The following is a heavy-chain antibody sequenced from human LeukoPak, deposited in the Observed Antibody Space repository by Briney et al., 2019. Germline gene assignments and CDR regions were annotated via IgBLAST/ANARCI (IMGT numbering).Heavy chain of an antibody. V-gene: IGHV3-48*03. CDR3: ARGEVEITDY. CDR1: GCTFSSYE. Sequence: PGGSLRLSCAASGCTFSSYEMNWVRQAPGKGLEWVSYISSSGSTIYYADSVKGRFTISRDNAKNSLYLQMNSLRAEDTAVYYCARGEVEITDYWGQGTLVTVSS. D-gene: IGHD5-24*01. CDR2: ISSSGSTI. J-gene: IGHJ4*02.